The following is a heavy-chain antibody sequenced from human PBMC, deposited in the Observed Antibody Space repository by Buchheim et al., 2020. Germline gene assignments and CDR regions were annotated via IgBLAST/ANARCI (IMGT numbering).Heavy chain of an antibody. V-gene: IGHV3-48*01. CDR3: ARDHVLLWFGEPGDGMDV. CDR1: GFTFSSYS. D-gene: IGHD3-10*01. J-gene: IGHJ6*02. Sequence: EVQLVESGGGLVQPGGSLRLSCAASGFTFSSYSMNWVRQAPGKGLEWVSYISSSSSTIYYADSVKGRFTISRENAKNSLYLQMNSLRAEDTAVYYCARDHVLLWFGEPGDGMDVWGQGTT. CDR2: ISSSSSTI.